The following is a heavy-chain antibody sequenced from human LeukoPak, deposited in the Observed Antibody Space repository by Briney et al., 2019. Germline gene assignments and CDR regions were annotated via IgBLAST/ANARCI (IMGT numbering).Heavy chain of an antibody. J-gene: IGHJ4*02. CDR2: ISADKGYT. Sequence: GASVKVSCKASGYTFTSYGISWVRQAPGQGLEWMGWISADKGYTKYAQKFKGRVILTTDTSTSTAYMDLRSLRSDDTAVYYCVRASVVVLAVDYWGQGTLVTVSS. D-gene: IGHD2-21*01. CDR1: GYTFTSYG. CDR3: VRASVVVLAVDY. V-gene: IGHV1-18*01.